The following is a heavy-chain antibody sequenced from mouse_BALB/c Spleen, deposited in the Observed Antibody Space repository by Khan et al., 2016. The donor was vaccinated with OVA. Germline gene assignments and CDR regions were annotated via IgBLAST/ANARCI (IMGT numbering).Heavy chain of an antibody. CDR2: ISYDGSN. CDR3: ARDRIYYDYYVDY. D-gene: IGHD2-4*01. V-gene: IGHV3-6*02. J-gene: IGHJ2*01. CDR1: GYSITSGYY. Sequence: EVQLQESGPGLVKPSQSLSLTCSVTGYSITSGYYWNWIRQFPGNKLEWMGYISYDGSNNYNPSLKNRISITRDTSKNQFFLKLNSVTTEDTATYYCARDRIYYDYYVDYWGQGTTLTVSS.